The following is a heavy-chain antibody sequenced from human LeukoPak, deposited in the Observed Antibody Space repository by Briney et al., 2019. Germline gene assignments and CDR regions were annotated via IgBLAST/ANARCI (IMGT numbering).Heavy chain of an antibody. V-gene: IGHV4-38-2*02. D-gene: IGHD1-26*01. CDR1: GYSISSGYY. CDR2: IYHSGST. CDR3: ARDSLGAGTEGATSGY. J-gene: IGHJ4*02. Sequence: SETLSLTCTVSGYSISSGYYWGWIRQPPGKGLGWIGSIYHSGSTYYNPSLKSRVTISVGTPKNQFALKLSSVTAADTAVYYCARDSLGAGTEGATSGYWGQGTLVTVSS.